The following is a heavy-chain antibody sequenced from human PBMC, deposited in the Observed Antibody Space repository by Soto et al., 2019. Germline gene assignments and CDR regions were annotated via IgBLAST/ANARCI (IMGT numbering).Heavy chain of an antibody. CDR2: ISGGGDTT. CDR1: GFTFNNYA. D-gene: IGHD3-10*01. CDR3: AKGRGGSGSLTPRVDF. V-gene: IGHV3-23*01. J-gene: IGHJ4*02. Sequence: EVQLLESGGGLVQPGGSLRLSCAASGFTFNNYAMTWVRQAPGKGLEWVSAISGGGDTTSYADSVKGRFTVSRXGSKXXXXXXXXXXXAEDTALYYCAKGRGGSGSLTPRVDFWGQGTLVTVSS.